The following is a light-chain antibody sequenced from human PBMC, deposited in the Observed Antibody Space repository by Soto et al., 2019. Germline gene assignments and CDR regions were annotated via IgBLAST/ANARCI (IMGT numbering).Light chain of an antibody. CDR1: QTISSNY. V-gene: IGKV3-20*01. Sequence: EIVLTQSPGTLSLSPGERATLSCRASQTISSNYLAWYQQRPGQAPRLLIYDASSRATGIPDRFSGSGSGTDFTLTISRLEPEDFAVYYCQPYEDSRTFGQGTKVEIK. J-gene: IGKJ1*01. CDR3: QPYEDSRT. CDR2: DAS.